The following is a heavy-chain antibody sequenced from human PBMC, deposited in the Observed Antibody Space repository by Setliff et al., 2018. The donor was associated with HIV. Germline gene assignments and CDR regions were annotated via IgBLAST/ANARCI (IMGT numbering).Heavy chain of an antibody. V-gene: IGHV4-39*01. CDR2: INHNGNT. Sequence: ETLSLTCTVSGGSISSRDYYWGWIRQPPGKGLEWIGSINHNGNTNYSPSLKTRVTISVDTSKKQFSLKLNSVTASDTATYYCARLFQWMSYSFDIWGQGKMVTVSS. CDR3: ARLFQWMSYSFDI. D-gene: IGHD1-26*01. CDR1: GGSISSRDYY. J-gene: IGHJ3*02.